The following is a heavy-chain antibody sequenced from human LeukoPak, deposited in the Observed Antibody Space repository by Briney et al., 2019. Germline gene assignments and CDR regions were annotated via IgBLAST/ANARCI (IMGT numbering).Heavy chain of an antibody. J-gene: IGHJ4*02. Sequence: SVKVSCKASGGTFSSYAISWVRQAPGQGLEWMGGIIPIFGTANYAQKFQGRVTITADESTSTAYMELSSLRSEDTAVYYCARDLLSCSSTSCYIYYFDYWGQGTLVTVSS. CDR1: GGTFSSYA. CDR2: IIPIFGTA. V-gene: IGHV1-69*01. CDR3: ARDLLSCSSTSCYIYYFDY. D-gene: IGHD2-2*02.